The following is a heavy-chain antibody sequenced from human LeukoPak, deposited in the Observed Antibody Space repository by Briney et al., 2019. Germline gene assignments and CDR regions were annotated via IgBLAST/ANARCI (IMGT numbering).Heavy chain of an antibody. Sequence: GGSLRLSCAASGFNFGSYAMNWVRQGPGKGLEWVSAISVSGNTYHADSVKGRFTISRDNSKNTLYLQMNSLRAEDTALYYCAKEAHYPHMGTYLVTIDSWGQGTLVTVSS. CDR1: GFNFGSYA. J-gene: IGHJ4*02. CDR3: AKEAHYPHMGTYLVTIDS. V-gene: IGHV3-23*01. CDR2: ISVSGNT. D-gene: IGHD3-9*01.